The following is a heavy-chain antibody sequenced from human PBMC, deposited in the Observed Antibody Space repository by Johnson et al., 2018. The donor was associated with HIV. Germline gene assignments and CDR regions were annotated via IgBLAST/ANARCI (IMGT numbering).Heavy chain of an antibody. Sequence: VQLVESGGGVVRPGGCLRLSCAASGFTFDDYGMSWVRQAPGRGLEWVSGVNWNGGSTGYADSVKGRFTISRDNAKNSLFLQMNSLRAEDTAFYFCARARGFGGPGSPGAFDLWGQGTLVTVSS. D-gene: IGHD3-10*01. J-gene: IGHJ3*01. V-gene: IGHV3-20*04. CDR3: ARARGFGGPGSPGAFDL. CDR1: GFTFDDYG. CDR2: VNWNGGST.